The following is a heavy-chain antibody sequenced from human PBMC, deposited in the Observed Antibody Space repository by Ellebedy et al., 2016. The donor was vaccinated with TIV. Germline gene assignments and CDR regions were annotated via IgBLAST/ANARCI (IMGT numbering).Heavy chain of an antibody. J-gene: IGHJ5*02. CDR1: GFTFSSYA. CDR3: AKEGDIVVVPAAPWNWFDP. Sequence: GGSLRLSXAASGFTFSSYAMSWVRQAPGKGLEWVSAISGSGGSTYYADSVKGRFTISRDNSKNTLYLQMNSLRAEDTAVYYCAKEGDIVVVPAAPWNWFDPWGQGTLVTVSS. D-gene: IGHD2-2*01. CDR2: ISGSGGST. V-gene: IGHV3-23*01.